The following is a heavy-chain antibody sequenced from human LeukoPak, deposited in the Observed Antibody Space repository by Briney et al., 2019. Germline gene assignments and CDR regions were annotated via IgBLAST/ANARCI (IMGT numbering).Heavy chain of an antibody. V-gene: IGHV4-34*01. Sequence: TSETLSLTCAVYGGSFSGYYWSWIRQPPGKGLEWIGEINHSGSTNYNPSLKSRVTISVDMSKNQFSLKLSSVTAADTAVYYCARGLAAPDYWGQGTLVTVSS. CDR2: INHSGST. CDR1: GGSFSGYY. CDR3: ARGLAAPDY. J-gene: IGHJ4*02. D-gene: IGHD6-19*01.